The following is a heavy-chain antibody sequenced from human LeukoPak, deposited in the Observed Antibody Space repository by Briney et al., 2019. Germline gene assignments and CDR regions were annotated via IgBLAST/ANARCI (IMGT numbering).Heavy chain of an antibody. CDR1: GGSFSGYY. CDR2: INHSGST. D-gene: IGHD5-24*01. J-gene: IGHJ5*02. CDR3: ARAGRDGYNYNWFDP. Sequence: SATLSLTCAVSGGSFSGYYWSWIRQPPGKGLEWIGEINHSGSTNYNPSLKSRVTISVDTSKNQFSLKLSSVTAADTAVYYCARAGRDGYNYNWFDPWGQGTLVTVSS. V-gene: IGHV4-34*01.